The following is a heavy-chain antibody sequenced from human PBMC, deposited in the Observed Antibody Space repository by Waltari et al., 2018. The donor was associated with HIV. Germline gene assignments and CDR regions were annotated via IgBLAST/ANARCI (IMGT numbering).Heavy chain of an antibody. CDR2: INPNSRGT. V-gene: IGHV1-2*02. CDR3: ARASNDYGYYYYGMDV. D-gene: IGHD4-17*01. CDR1: GYTFTGYY. J-gene: IGHJ6*02. Sequence: QVQLVQSGAEVKKPGASVKVSCKASGYTFTGYYMHWVRQAPGQGLEWMGLINPNSRGTNYAQKFQGRLTMTRDTSISTAYMELSRLRSDDTAVYYCARASNDYGYYYYGMDVWGQGTTVTVSS.